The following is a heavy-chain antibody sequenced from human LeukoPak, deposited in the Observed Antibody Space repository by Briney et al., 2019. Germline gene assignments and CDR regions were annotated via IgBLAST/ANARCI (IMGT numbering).Heavy chain of an antibody. CDR3: ARLRHYYGSGILRRGAFDI. CDR1: GGSFSGYY. Sequence: KSSETLSLTCAVYGGSFSGYYWSWIRQPPGKGLEWIGEINHSGSTNYNPSLKSRVTISVDTSKNQFSLKLSSVTAADTAVYYCARLRHYYGSGILRRGAFDIWGQGTMVTVSS. D-gene: IGHD3-10*01. V-gene: IGHV4-34*01. J-gene: IGHJ3*02. CDR2: INHSGST.